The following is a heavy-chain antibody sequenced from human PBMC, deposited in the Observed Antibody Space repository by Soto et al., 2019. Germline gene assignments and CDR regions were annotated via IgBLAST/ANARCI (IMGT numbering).Heavy chain of an antibody. CDR2: ISRTSGAI. V-gene: IGHV3-48*01. D-gene: IGHD3-10*01. CDR1: GFTFGSYD. J-gene: IGHJ3*02. CDR3: ASEPFDRDAFDI. Sequence: GGSLRLSCAASGFTFGSYDMNWVRQAPGKGLEWVSYISRTSGAIYYADSVKGRFTISRDNAKNSLHLQMNSLRAEDTAVYYCASEPFDRDAFDIWGQGTMVTVSS.